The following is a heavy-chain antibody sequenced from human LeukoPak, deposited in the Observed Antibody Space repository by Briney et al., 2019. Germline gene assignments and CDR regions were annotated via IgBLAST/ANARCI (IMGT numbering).Heavy chain of an antibody. J-gene: IGHJ4*02. D-gene: IGHD3-22*01. CDR2: ISSSRSII. CDR3: ARGRIVAGVRY. Sequence: GGSLRLSCAASGFSVSSYGMNWVRQAPGEGLEWVSYISSSRSIIYYADSVKGRFTVSRDNAKNSLYLQMNSLGAEDTAVYYCARGRIVAGVRYWGQGTLVTVSS. V-gene: IGHV3-48*04. CDR1: GFSVSSYG.